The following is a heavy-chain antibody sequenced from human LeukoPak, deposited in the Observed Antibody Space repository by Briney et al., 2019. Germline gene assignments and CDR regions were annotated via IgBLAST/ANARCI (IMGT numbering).Heavy chain of an antibody. Sequence: SVKVPCKVSGGTFSSYAVSWLRQAPGQGLEWMGGIVRFSGTADYAQKFQGRVTIFADESTTTAYMELSSLRSEDTAVYYCARDQGEGYKRRWFDPWGQGTLVIVSS. CDR3: ARDQGEGYKRRWFDP. CDR2: IVRFSGTA. J-gene: IGHJ5*02. D-gene: IGHD5-24*01. V-gene: IGHV1-69*13. CDR1: GGTFSSYA.